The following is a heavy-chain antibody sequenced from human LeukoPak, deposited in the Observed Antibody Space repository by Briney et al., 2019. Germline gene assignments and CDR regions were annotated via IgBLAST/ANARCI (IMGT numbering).Heavy chain of an antibody. Sequence: GGSLRLPCAASGLTFSIYGMHWVRQAPGKGLEWVAVIWYDGSNKYYADSVKGRFTISRDNSKNTLYLQMNSLRAEDTAVYYCAREWIAARLDYWGQGTLVTVSS. D-gene: IGHD6-6*01. CDR1: GLTFSIYG. V-gene: IGHV3-33*01. J-gene: IGHJ4*02. CDR3: AREWIAARLDY. CDR2: IWYDGSNK.